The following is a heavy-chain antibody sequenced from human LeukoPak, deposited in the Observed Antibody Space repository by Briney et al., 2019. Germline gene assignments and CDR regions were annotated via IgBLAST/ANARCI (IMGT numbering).Heavy chain of an antibody. J-gene: IGHJ6*02. D-gene: IGHD3-10*01. CDR2: VNSDGSRI. V-gene: IGHV3-74*01. CDR3: VSGVGMDV. CDR1: GITFSNYW. Sequence: PGGSLRLSCAASGITFSNYWMHWVRQAPGKGPVWVSRVNSDGSRITYADSVKGRFTISRDNAKNSLYLQMNSLTVEDTAVYYCVSGVGMDVWGQGTTVTVSS.